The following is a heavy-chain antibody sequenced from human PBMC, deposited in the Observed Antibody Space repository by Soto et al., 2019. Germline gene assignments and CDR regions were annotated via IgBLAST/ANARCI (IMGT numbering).Heavy chain of an antibody. J-gene: IGHJ4*02. CDR1: VGSISSNNW. CDR2: IYQSGST. D-gene: IGHD3-16*02. CDR3: ARDRGAGSYTGFDY. Sequence: PSETLSLTCTVSVGSISSNNWWMWVRQPPGKGLEWIGEIYQSGSTNYNPSFKSRVTMSVDKSNNQFSLKLTSVTAADTAIYYCARDRGAGSYTGFDYWGQGTLVTVSS. V-gene: IGHV4-4*02.